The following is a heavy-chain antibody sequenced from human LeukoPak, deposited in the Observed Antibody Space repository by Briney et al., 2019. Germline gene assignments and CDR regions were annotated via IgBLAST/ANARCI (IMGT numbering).Heavy chain of an antibody. CDR1: GYSISSGYY. CDR2: IYHSGST. CDR3: ARELPLFDP. J-gene: IGHJ5*02. V-gene: IGHV4-38-2*02. Sequence: SETLSLTCTVSGYSISSGYYWGWIRQPPGKGLEWIGSIYHSGSTYYNPSLKSRVTISVDTSKNQFSLKLSSVTAADTAVYYYARELPLFDPWGQGTLVTVSS.